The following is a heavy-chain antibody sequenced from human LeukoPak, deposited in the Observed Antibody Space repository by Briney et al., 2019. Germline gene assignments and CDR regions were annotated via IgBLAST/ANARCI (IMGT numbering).Heavy chain of an antibody. CDR1: GGTFSSYA. Sequence: EASVKVSCKASGGTFSSYAISWVRQAPGQGLEWMGRIIPILGIANYAQKFQGRVAITADKSTSTAYMELSSLRSEDTAVYYCARGQQLIDAFDIWGQGTMVTVSS. D-gene: IGHD6-13*01. CDR3: ARGQQLIDAFDI. J-gene: IGHJ3*02. V-gene: IGHV1-69*04. CDR2: IIPILGIA.